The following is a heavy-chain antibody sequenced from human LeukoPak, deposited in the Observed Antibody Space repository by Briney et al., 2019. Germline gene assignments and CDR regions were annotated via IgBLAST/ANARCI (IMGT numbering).Heavy chain of an antibody. CDR1: GFTFSSYA. CDR2: ISGSGGST. Sequence: PGGSLRLSCAASGFTFSSYAMSWVRQAPGKGLEWVSAISGSGGSTYYADSAKGRFTISRDNSKNTLYLQMNSLRAEDTAVYYCAKDHHIPGIAAADWGQGTLVTVSS. V-gene: IGHV3-23*01. D-gene: IGHD6-13*01. CDR3: AKDHHIPGIAAAD. J-gene: IGHJ4*02.